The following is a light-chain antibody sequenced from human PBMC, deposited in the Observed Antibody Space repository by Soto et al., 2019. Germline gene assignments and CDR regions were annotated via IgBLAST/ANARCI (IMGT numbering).Light chain of an antibody. J-gene: IGKJ1*01. CDR1: QAISTW. CDR2: AAS. CDR3: QHANSFPRT. Sequence: DIPMTQSPSSVSASVGDRVTITCRASQAISTWLAWYQQKPGKAPKLLIYAASNLQTGVPSRFSGSGSGTDFTLTISSLQPEDFATYYCQHANSFPRTFGQGTKVEIK. V-gene: IGKV1D-12*01.